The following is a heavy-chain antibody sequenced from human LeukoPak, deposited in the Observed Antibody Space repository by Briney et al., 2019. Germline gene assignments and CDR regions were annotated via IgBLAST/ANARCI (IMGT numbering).Heavy chain of an antibody. CDR2: INRSGST. D-gene: IGHD3-3*01. J-gene: IGHJ4*02. V-gene: IGHV4-34*01. CDR3: ARLLRFLEWYPYYFDY. CDR1: GGSFSGYY. Sequence: KPSETLSLTCAVYGGSFSGYYWSWIRQPPGKGLEWIGEINRSGSTNYNPSLKSRVAISVDTSKNQFSLKLSSVTAADTAVYYCARLLRFLEWYPYYFDYWGQGTLVTVSS.